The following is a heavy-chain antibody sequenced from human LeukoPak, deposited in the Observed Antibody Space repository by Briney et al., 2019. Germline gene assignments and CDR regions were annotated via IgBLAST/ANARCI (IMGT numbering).Heavy chain of an antibody. V-gene: IGHV4-31*11. CDR1: GRSIIQGGYY. CDR2: IYYSGST. Sequence: PSETLSLTCAVTGRSIIQGGYYWSWIRQHPGKGLEWIGYIYYSGSTYYNPSLKSRVTISVDTSKNQFSLNLICVTAADTAVYYCAECIRAVDAFDIWGQGTMVTVSS. J-gene: IGHJ3*02. CDR3: AECIRAVDAFDI. D-gene: IGHD3-3*01.